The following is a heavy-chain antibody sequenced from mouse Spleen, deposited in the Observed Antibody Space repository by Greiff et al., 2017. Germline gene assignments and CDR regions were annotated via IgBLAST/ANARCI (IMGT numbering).Heavy chain of an antibody. CDR1: GYTFTDYY. J-gene: IGHJ2*01. Sequence: VQLQQSGAELVRPGASVKLSCKASGYTFTDYYINWVKQRPGQGLEWIARIYPGSGNTYYNEKFKGKATLTAEKSSSTAYMQLSSLTSEDSAVYFCARDDYYGTKSPYFDYWGQGTTLTVSS. CDR3: ARDDYYGTKSPYFDY. V-gene: IGHV1-76*01. CDR2: IYPGSGNT. D-gene: IGHD1-1*01.